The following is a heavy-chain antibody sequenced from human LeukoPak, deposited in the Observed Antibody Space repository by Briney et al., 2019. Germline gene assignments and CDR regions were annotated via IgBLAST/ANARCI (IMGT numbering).Heavy chain of an antibody. V-gene: IGHV1-18*01. CDR3: ARGYDYGDYVGDFDY. J-gene: IGHJ4*02. CDR1: GYTFSSYG. D-gene: IGHD4-17*01. CDR2: ISGYNGNT. Sequence: GASVKVSCKASGYTFSSYGISWVRQAPGQGLEWMGWISGYNGNTDYAQNLRGRVTMTTDTSTSTAYMELRSLRSDDTAVYYCARGYDYGDYVGDFDYWGQGTLVTVSS.